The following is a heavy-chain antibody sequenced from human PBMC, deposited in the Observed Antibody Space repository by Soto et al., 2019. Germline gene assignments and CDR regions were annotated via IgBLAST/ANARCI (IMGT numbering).Heavy chain of an antibody. D-gene: IGHD6-6*01. Sequence: GGSLRLSCAGSGIIFKNYALNWVRQAPGKGLEWVASITRDGYNKYYADSVKGRFTISRDNSRDTLSLQMTALTIEDSSVYYCTKSSGGSSSVGMDYWGQGTRVTVSS. J-gene: IGHJ4*02. V-gene: IGHV3-30*04. CDR2: ITRDGYNK. CDR3: TKSSGGSSSVGMDY. CDR1: GIIFKNYA.